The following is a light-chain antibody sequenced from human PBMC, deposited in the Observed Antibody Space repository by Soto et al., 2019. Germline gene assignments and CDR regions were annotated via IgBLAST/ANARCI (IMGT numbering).Light chain of an antibody. Sequence: QPVLTQPASVSGSPGQSITISCTGTSSDVGGYDFVSWYQQHPGKAPRLMIYDGDKRPSGVSSRFSGSKSGNTASLTISGLQADDEAKYYCSSYAGSSNVVFGGGTKLTVL. CDR1: SSDVGGYDF. CDR3: SSYAGSSNVV. J-gene: IGLJ2*01. V-gene: IGLV2-23*01. CDR2: DGD.